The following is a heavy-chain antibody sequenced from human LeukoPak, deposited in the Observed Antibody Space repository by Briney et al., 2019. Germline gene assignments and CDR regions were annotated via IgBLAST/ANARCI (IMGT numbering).Heavy chain of an antibody. D-gene: IGHD4-17*01. Sequence: GGSLRLACAASGFTFDDYAMHWVRHAPGKGLEWVSLISGDGGSTYYADSVKGRFTISRDNAKNSLSLQMNSLRAEDTALYFCATVRSGDTRDFDFWGQGTLVTVSS. CDR3: ATVRSGDTRDFDF. J-gene: IGHJ4*02. CDR1: GFTFDDYA. CDR2: ISGDGGST. V-gene: IGHV3-43*02.